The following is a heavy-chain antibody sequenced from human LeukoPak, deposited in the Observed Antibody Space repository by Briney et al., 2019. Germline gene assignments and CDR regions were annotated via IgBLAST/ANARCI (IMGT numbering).Heavy chain of an antibody. CDR2: IFHSGHT. J-gene: IGHJ5*02. V-gene: IGHV4-30-2*01. Sequence: PSETLSLTCAVSGASISSGAYSWSWIRQPPGKGLEWIGYIFHSGHTFYNPSLKSRLTISVDTSKNQFSLMLSSVTVADTAVYYCAREFWFANAPGSWCDPWGQGIPVTVSS. CDR3: AREFWFANAPGSWCDP. CDR1: GASISSGAYS. D-gene: IGHD3-10*01.